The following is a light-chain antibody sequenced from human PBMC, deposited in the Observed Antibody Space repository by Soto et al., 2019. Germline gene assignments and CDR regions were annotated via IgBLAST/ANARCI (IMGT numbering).Light chain of an antibody. V-gene: IGKV2-28*01. J-gene: IGKJ4*01. CDR2: LAS. Sequence: DIVMTQSPLSLPVTPGEPASISCRSSRSILSSNGYNYLDWYVQRPGQSPQLLIYLASHRASGVPDRFSGSGSGTDFTLKISRVEAEDVGVYYCMQGLTTPLTFGGGTKVEIK. CDR1: RSILSSNGYNY. CDR3: MQGLTTPLT.